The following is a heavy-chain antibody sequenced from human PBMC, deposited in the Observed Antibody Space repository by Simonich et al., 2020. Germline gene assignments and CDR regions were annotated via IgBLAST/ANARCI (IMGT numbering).Heavy chain of an antibody. V-gene: IGHV1-2*02. Sequence: QVQLVQSGAEVKKPGASVKVSCKASGYTFTGYYMHWVRQAPGQGLEWMGWINPNSCGTNYAQKFQGRVTMTRDTSISTAYMELSRLRSDDTAVYYCARRLTNYHYYYMDVWGKGTTVTVSS. CDR2: INPNSCGT. CDR3: ARRLTNYHYYYMDV. J-gene: IGHJ6*03. D-gene: IGHD4-17*01. CDR1: GYTFTGYY.